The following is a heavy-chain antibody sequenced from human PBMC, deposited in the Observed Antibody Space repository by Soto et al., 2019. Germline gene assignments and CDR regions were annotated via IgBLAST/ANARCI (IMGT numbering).Heavy chain of an antibody. V-gene: IGHV4-30-4*01. CDR3: ARAGAYCISTSCYAGIYYYYGMDV. CDR1: GGSISSGDYY. CDR2: IYYSGST. Sequence: LSLTCTVSGGSISSGDYYWSWIRQPPGKGLEWIGYIYYSGSTYYNPSLKSRVTISVDTSKNQFSLKLSSVTAADTAVYYCARAGAYCISTSCYAGIYYYYGMDVWGQGTTVTVSS. J-gene: IGHJ6*02. D-gene: IGHD2-2*01.